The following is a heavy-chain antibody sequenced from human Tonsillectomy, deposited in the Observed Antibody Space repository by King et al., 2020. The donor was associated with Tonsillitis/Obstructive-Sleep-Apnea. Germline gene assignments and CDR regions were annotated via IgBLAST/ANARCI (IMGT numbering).Heavy chain of an antibody. Sequence: VQLQESGPGLVKPSETLALTCTVSGGSISSYYWCWIRQPPGKGLEWIGYVYYSGSTNYNPSLRSRVTMSVYTSKNQFSLKLSSLTAADTAVYFCARFHFWSGSNWFDPWGQGTLVTVSS. CDR3: ARFHFWSGSNWFDP. CDR2: VYYSGST. D-gene: IGHD3-3*02. V-gene: IGHV4-59*01. J-gene: IGHJ5*02. CDR1: GGSISSYY.